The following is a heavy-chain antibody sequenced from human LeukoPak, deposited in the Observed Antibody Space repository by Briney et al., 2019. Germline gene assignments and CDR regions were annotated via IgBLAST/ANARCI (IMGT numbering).Heavy chain of an antibody. J-gene: IGHJ4*02. D-gene: IGHD2-15*01. V-gene: IGHV3-23*01. CDR1: GFTFSSYA. CDR2: ISGSGGST. Sequence: GASLRLSCAASGFTFSSYAMSWVRQAPGKGLEWVSAISGSGGSTYYADSVKGRFTISRDNSKNTLYLQMNSLRAEDTAVYYCARDPPPYCSGGSCLTGTFDYWGQGTLVTVSS. CDR3: ARDPPPYCSGGSCLTGTFDY.